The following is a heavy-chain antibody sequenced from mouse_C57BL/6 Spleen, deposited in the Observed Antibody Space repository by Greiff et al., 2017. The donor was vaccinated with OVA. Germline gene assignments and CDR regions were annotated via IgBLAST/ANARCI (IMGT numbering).Heavy chain of an antibody. J-gene: IGHJ4*01. V-gene: IGHV1-64*01. Sequence: QVQLQQPGAELVKPGASVKLSCKASGYTFTSYWMHWVKQRPGQGLEWIGMIHPNSGSTNYNEKFKSKATLTVDKSSSTAYMQLSSLTSEDSAVNYCARRDYGSRAMDYWGQGTSVTVSS. CDR3: ARRDYGSRAMDY. CDR2: IHPNSGST. CDR1: GYTFTSYW. D-gene: IGHD1-1*01.